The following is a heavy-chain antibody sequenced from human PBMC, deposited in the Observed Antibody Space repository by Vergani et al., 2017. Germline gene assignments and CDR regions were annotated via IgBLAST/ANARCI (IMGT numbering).Heavy chain of an antibody. Sequence: EVQLVESGGRVVRPGGSLRLSCIASGFKFDVYGMNWVRHVPGKGLEWVAGVNWNGVGSAYADSVRGRFIISRDNAKNSLFLQMNSLRVEDTALYYCATIDSSGYYPSYNVPDYWGQGTQVTVSS. CDR3: ATIDSSGYYPSYNVPDY. D-gene: IGHD3-22*01. CDR2: VNWNGVGS. V-gene: IGHV3-20*04. J-gene: IGHJ4*02. CDR1: GFKFDVYG.